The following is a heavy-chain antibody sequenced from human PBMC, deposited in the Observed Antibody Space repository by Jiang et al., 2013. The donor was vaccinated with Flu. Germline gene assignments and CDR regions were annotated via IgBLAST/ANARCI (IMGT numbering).Heavy chain of an antibody. D-gene: IGHD3-3*01. CDR3: ARDARVFAF. J-gene: IGHJ4*02. CDR1: GVSITTSY. CDR2: ISYIGDI. Sequence: LLKPSETLSLTCTVSGVSITTSYWSWIRQSPGKGLECIGYISYIGDINYNPSLKSRVTISLDTSKNQFSLKVNSMTAADTAIYYCARDARVFAFWGQGIQVTVSS. V-gene: IGHV4-59*12.